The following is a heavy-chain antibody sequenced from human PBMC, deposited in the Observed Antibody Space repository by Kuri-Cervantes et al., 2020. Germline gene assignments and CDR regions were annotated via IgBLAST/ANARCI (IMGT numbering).Heavy chain of an antibody. Sequence: SGPTLVKPTQTLTLTCTFSGFSLSTSGMCVSWIRQPPGKALEWLARIDWDDDKYYSTSLKTRLTISKDTSKNQVVLTMTNTDPVDTATYYCARIYCSGGSCYGMDVWGQGTTVTVSS. CDR3: ARIYCSGGSCYGMDV. CDR1: GFSLSTSGMC. V-gene: IGHV2-70*11. J-gene: IGHJ6*02. CDR2: IDWDDDK. D-gene: IGHD2-15*01.